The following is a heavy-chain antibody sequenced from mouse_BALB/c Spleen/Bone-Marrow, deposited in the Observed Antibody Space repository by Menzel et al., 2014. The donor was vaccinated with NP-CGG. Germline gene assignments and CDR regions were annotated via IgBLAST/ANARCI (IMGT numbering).Heavy chain of an antibody. CDR1: GYTFTSYY. J-gene: IGHJ4*01. Sequence: VKLVESGAELVKPGASVKLSCKASGYTFTSYYMYWVKQRPGQGLEWIGEINPSNGGTNFNEKFKSKATLTVDKSSSTAYMQLSGLTSEDSAVYCCTRGRRDAMDYWGQGTSVTVSS. CDR2: INPSNGGT. CDR3: TRGRRDAMDY. V-gene: IGHV1S81*02.